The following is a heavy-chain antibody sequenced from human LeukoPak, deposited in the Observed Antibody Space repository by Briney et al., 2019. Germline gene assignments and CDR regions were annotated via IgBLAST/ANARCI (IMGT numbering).Heavy chain of an antibody. CDR3: ARTYSYGYYYYYGMDV. CDR1: GFTFSSYW. J-gene: IGHJ6*02. D-gene: IGHD5-18*01. Sequence: GGSLRLSCAASGFTFSSYWMSWVRQAPGKGLEWVANIKQDGSEKYYVGSVKGRFTISRDNAKNSLYLQMNSLRAEDTAVYYCARTYSYGYYYYYGMDVWGQGTTVTVSS. V-gene: IGHV3-7*03. CDR2: IKQDGSEK.